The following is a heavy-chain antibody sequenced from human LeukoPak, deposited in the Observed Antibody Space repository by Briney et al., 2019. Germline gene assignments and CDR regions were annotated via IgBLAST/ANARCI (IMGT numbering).Heavy chain of an antibody. CDR2: ISGSGGST. V-gene: IGHV3-23*01. Sequence: PGGSLRLSCAASGFTFSSYAMGWVRQAPGRGLEWVSAISGSGGSTYYADSVKGRFTISRDNSKNTLYLQMNSLRAEDTAVYYCAKAYSYGPGNWFDPWGQGTLVTVSS. J-gene: IGHJ5*02. D-gene: IGHD5-18*01. CDR1: GFTFSSYA. CDR3: AKAYSYGPGNWFDP.